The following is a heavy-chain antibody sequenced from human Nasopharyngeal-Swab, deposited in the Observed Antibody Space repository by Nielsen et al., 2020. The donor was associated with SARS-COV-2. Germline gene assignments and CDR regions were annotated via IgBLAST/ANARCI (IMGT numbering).Heavy chain of an antibody. CDR1: GYSISSGYY. D-gene: IGHD1-14*01. Sequence: SETLSLTCAVSGYSISSGYYWGWIRQPPGKGLEWIGSIYHSGSTYYNPSLKSRVTISVDTSKNQFSLKLSSVTAADTAVYYCARPGMERETGFDYWGQGTLVTVSS. J-gene: IGHJ4*02. CDR2: IYHSGST. CDR3: ARPGMERETGFDY. V-gene: IGHV4-38-2*01.